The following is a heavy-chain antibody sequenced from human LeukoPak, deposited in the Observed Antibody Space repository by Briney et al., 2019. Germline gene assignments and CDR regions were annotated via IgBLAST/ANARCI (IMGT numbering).Heavy chain of an antibody. V-gene: IGHV1-69*04. D-gene: IGHD1-26*01. CDR2: IIPILGIA. CDR1: GGTFSSYA. J-gene: IGHJ4*02. CDR3: ASMKVGATTIDY. Sequence: ASVKVSCKASGGTFSSYAISWVRQAPGQGLEWMGRIIPILGIANYAQKFQGRVTITADKSTSTAYMELSSLRSEDTAVYYCASMKVGATTIDYWGQGTLVTVSS.